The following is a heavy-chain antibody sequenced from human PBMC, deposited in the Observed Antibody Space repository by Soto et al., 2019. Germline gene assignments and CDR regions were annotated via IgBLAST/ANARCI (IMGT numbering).Heavy chain of an antibody. V-gene: IGHV3-48*03. CDR1: GFTFSSYE. D-gene: IGHD3-22*01. J-gene: IGHJ3*02. Sequence: EVQLVESGGGLVQPGGSLRLSCAASGFTFSSYEMNWVRQAPGKGLEWVSYISSSGSTIYYADPVKGRFTISRDNAKNSLYLQMNSLRAEDTAVYYCARVSTMIVVGAFDIWGQGTIVTVSS. CDR2: ISSSGSTI. CDR3: ARVSTMIVVGAFDI.